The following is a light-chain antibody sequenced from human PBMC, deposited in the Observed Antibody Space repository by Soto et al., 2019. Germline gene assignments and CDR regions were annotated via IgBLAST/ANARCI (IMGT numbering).Light chain of an antibody. Sequence: QSVLTQPPSASGTPGQRVTISCSGSNSNIGRQSVHWYQQLPETAPRLLIDSNNERPSGVPDRFSGSKSGTSAFLAISGLQSEAEADYYCAAWDGSVKAYVFGTGTQVTVL. CDR3: AAWDGSVKAYV. CDR2: SNN. J-gene: IGLJ1*01. V-gene: IGLV1-44*01. CDR1: NSNIGRQS.